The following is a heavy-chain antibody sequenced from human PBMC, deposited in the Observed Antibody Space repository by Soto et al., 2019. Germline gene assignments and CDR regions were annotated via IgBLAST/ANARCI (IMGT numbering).Heavy chain of an antibody. V-gene: IGHV3-64D*08. Sequence: GGSLRLSCAASGFTFSSYSMNWVRQAPGKGLEYVSAISSTGGSTYYADSVKGRFTISRDNSKNTLYLQMSSLRAEDTAVYHCVQAIFDTSGYYYAYWGQGTQVTVSS. J-gene: IGHJ4*02. CDR1: GFTFSSYS. D-gene: IGHD3-22*01. CDR2: ISSTGGST. CDR3: VQAIFDTSGYYYAY.